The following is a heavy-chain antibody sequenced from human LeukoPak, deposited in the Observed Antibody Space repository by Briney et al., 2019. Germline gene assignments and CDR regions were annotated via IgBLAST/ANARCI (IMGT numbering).Heavy chain of an antibody. D-gene: IGHD3-22*01. CDR2: INHSGST. J-gene: IGHJ6*02. Sequence: SETLSLTCGVYGGSFSGYYWSWIRQPPGKGLEWIGEINHSGSTNYNPSLKSRVTISVDTSKNQFSLKLSSVTAADTAVYYCARVPGRESSGYYPYYYYYGMDVWGQGTTVTVSS. CDR1: GGSFSGYY. CDR3: ARVPGRESSGYYPYYYYYGMDV. V-gene: IGHV4-34*01.